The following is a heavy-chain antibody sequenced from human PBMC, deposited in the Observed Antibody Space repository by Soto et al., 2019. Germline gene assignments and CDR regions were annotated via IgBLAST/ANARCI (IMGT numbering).Heavy chain of an antibody. CDR3: ATDSNYDVSNSF. CDR1: GGTLNNYA. V-gene: IGHV1-69*13. J-gene: IGHJ4*02. Sequence: SVKVSCKASGGTLNNYAINWVRQAPGQGLGWMGGILPVSAPPDYAQKFQGRVSITADHSTSTVYMELSRLKSDDTAVYFCATDSNYDVSNSFWGQGTLVTVSS. D-gene: IGHD3-3*01. CDR2: ILPVSAPP.